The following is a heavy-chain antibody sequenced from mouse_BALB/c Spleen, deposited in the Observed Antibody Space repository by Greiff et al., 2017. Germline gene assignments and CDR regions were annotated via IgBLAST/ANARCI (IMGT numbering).Heavy chain of an antibody. D-gene: IGHD2-9*01. CDR2: INPSTGYT. Sequence: QVHVKQSGAELAKPGASVKMSCKASGYTFTSYWMHWVKQRPGQGLEWIGYINPSTGYTEYNQKFKDKVTLTADKSSSTAYMQLSSLTSEDSAVYYCARSYYGSYYYAMDYWGQGTSVTVSS. CDR1: GYTFTSYW. CDR3: ARSYYGSYYYAMDY. J-gene: IGHJ4*01. V-gene: IGHV1-7*01.